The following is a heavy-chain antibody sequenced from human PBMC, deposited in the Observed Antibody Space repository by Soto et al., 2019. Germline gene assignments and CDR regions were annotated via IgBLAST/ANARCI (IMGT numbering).Heavy chain of an antibody. CDR2: ISSTSSFI. J-gene: IGHJ4*02. V-gene: IGHV3-21*02. CDR1: GFTVSSHS. Sequence: EVQLVESGGGLVKPGGSLRLSCAAYGFTVSSHSMNWVRQAPGKGLEWVSSISSTSSFIYYTDSVKGRFTISRDNAKNSLYLQMNSRRAEDTAVYYCARGDSVTTVTTIDYWGQGSLVTVSS. CDR3: ARGDSVTTVTTIDY. D-gene: IGHD4-17*01.